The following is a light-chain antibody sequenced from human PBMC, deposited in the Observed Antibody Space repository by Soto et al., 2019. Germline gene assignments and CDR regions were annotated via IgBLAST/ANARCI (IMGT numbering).Light chain of an antibody. J-gene: IGKJ5*01. CDR2: GAS. V-gene: IGKV3-15*01. Sequence: DTELTQSPATLSVSPGERATLSCRASQSVSSNLAWYQQKPGQAPRLLIYGASTRATGIPARFSGSGSGTESTLTISSLQSEDFAVYYCQQYNNWPPITFGQGTRLEIK. CDR3: QQYNNWPPIT. CDR1: QSVSSN.